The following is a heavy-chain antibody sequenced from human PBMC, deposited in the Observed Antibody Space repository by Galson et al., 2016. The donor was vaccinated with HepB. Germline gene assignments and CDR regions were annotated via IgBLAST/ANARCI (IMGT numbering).Heavy chain of an antibody. CDR1: GFTFSSYA. D-gene: IGHD6-6*01. J-gene: IGHJ4*02. V-gene: IGHV3-23*01. CDR3: VKFRAVTLAGRPGYFGP. Sequence: SLRLSCAASGFTFSSYAMPRVRQSPGQGLEWVSVISASGSSTYYADTVQGRFTITRDNSKNTLIVQMNSLRAEDTAVYYCVKFRAVTLAGRPGYFGPWGQGTLVTVSS. CDR2: ISASGSST.